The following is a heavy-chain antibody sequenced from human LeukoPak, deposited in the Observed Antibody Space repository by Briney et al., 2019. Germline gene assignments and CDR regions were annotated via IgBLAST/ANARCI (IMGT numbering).Heavy chain of an antibody. V-gene: IGHV4-39*01. CDR2: IYYSGSP. D-gene: IGHD6-13*01. Sequence: PSETLSLTCTVSGGSISSTTYFWGWIRQPPGKGLEWIGSIYYSGSPYYNPSLKSRVTISVDTSKNQLSLRLSSVTAADTAVYYCARLFSRSWYRGAFDLWGQGTMVTVSS. CDR3: ARLFSRSWYRGAFDL. CDR1: GGSISSTTYF. J-gene: IGHJ3*01.